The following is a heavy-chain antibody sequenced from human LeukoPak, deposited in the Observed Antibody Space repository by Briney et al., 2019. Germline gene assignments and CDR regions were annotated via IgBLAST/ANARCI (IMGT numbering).Heavy chain of an antibody. Sequence: GGSLRLSCAASGFTFDDYGMSWVRQAPGKGLEWVSGINWNGGSTGYADSVKGRFTISRDNAKNSLYLQMNSLRAEDTALYYCARVGITMVRGVNYYFDDWGQGTLVTVSS. CDR1: GFTFDDYG. CDR2: INWNGGST. J-gene: IGHJ4*02. CDR3: ARVGITMVRGVNYYFDD. D-gene: IGHD3-10*01. V-gene: IGHV3-20*04.